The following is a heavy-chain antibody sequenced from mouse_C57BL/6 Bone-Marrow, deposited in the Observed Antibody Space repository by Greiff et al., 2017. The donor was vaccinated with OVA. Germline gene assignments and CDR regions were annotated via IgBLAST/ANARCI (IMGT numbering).Heavy chain of an antibody. D-gene: IGHD2-1*01. CDR1: GFTFSSYA. V-gene: IGHV5-9-1*02. CDR3: TRNYGNFFDY. CDR2: ISSGGDYI. J-gene: IGHJ2*01. Sequence: EVKVVESGEGLVKPGGSLKLSCAASGFTFSSYAMSWVRQTPEKRLEWVAYISSGGDYIYYADTVQGRFTIARDKARNSLDLQMSSLKSDDTAMYYCTRNYGNFFDYWGQGTTLTVSS.